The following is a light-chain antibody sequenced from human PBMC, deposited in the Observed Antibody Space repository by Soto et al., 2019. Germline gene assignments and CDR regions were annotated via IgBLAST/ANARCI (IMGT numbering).Light chain of an antibody. V-gene: IGKV3-11*01. CDR2: DAS. J-gene: IGKJ1*01. CDR3: QHRSNWPPFRT. CDR1: QSVISY. Sequence: EIVLTQSPATLSLSLGEIATLSCRASQSVISYFAWYQQKPFHAPRLLIYDASNRATGISTRFSGSGSGTDFTLTHSSLAPEDCAVYYGQHRSNWPPFRTFGQGTEVEI.